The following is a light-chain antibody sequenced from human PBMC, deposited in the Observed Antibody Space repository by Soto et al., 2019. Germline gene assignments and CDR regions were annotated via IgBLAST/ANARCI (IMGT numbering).Light chain of an antibody. CDR3: ASFRSGTILV. CDR1: RSDIGDSNF. CDR2: EVN. V-gene: IGLV2-14*01. J-gene: IGLJ6*01. Sequence: QSVLTQPASVSGSAGQSVTISCTGPRSDIGDSNFISWYQHSPGKAPRLLIYEVNNRPSGVSRRFSGSTAGNTASLTISGLLDDDEADYFCASFRSGTILVFGSGTKLTVL.